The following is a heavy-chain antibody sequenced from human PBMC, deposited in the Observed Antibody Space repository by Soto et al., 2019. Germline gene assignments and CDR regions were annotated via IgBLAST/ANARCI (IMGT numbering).Heavy chain of an antibody. CDR3: ARDRTYYYDSSGLTNWFDP. J-gene: IGHJ5*02. CDR2: INPSGGST. Sequence: GASVKVSCKASGYTFTSYYMHWVRQAPGQGLEWMGIINPSGGSTSYAQKFQGRVTMTRDTTTSVVYMELSSLRSEDTAVYYCARDRTYYYDSSGLTNWFDPWGQGTLVIVSS. CDR1: GYTFTSYY. D-gene: IGHD3-22*01. V-gene: IGHV1-46*01.